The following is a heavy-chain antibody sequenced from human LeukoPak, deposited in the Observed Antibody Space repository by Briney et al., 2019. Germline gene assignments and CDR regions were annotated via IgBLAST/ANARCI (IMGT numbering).Heavy chain of an antibody. Sequence: GESLKISCKGSGDSFTSYWIGWVLQMPGNGLEWMGIIYPGDSDTRYSPSFQGQVTISADKSISTAYLQWSSLKASDTAMYYCASVFCSSTSCYTGFAFDIWGQGTMVTVSS. CDR2: IYPGDSDT. CDR1: GDSFTSYW. CDR3: ASVFCSSTSCYTGFAFDI. J-gene: IGHJ3*02. D-gene: IGHD2-2*02. V-gene: IGHV5-51*01.